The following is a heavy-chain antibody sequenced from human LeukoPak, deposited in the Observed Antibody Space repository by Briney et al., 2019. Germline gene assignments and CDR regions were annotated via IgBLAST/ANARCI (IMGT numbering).Heavy chain of an antibody. CDR3: ARHSVSGADDY. CDR2: INHSGST. J-gene: IGHJ4*02. D-gene: IGHD6-19*01. V-gene: IGHV4-34*01. CDR1: GGSFSGYY. Sequence: SETLSLTCAVYGGSFSGYYWSWIRQPPGKGLEWIGEINHSGSTNYNPSLKSRVTISVDTSKNQFSLKVSSVTAADTAVYYCARHSVSGADDYWSQGTLVTVSS.